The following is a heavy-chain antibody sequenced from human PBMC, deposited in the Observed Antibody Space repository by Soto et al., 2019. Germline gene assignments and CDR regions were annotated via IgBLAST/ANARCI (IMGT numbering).Heavy chain of an antibody. V-gene: IGHV5-51*01. CDR1: GYSFTSYL. CDR3: ARLDLAKYYYGMDV. CDR2: IYPGDSDT. J-gene: IGHJ6*02. Sequence: GESLKISCKGSGYSFTSYLIGLVRQMPWKGLEWMGIIYPGDSDTRYSPSFQGQVTISADKSISTAYLQWSSLKASDTAMYYCARLDLAKYYYGMDVRGQGSTVTVSS. D-gene: IGHD3-9*01.